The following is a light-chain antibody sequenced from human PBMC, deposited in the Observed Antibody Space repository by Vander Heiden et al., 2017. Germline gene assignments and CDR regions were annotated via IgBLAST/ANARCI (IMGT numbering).Light chain of an antibody. Sequence: SYDLTQPPSVSVSPGQPARITCSGDALPKQYAYWYQQKPGQAPVLLIYKDSERPSGIPERFSGSSSGTTVTLTISGVQAEDEADYYCQSADSSGTYVVFGGGTKLTVL. V-gene: IGLV3-25*03. J-gene: IGLJ2*01. CDR1: ALPKQY. CDR3: QSADSSGTYVV. CDR2: KDS.